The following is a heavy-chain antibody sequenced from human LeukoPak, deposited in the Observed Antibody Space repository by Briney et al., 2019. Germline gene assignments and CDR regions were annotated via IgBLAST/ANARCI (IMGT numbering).Heavy chain of an antibody. V-gene: IGHV1-2*06. CDR1: GYTFTVYY. CDR2: INPNSGST. J-gene: IGHJ6*03. Sequence: ASVKVSCKSSGYTFTVYYMHWVRQAPGQRPELMVRINPNSGSTNYAQNFQGRVSMARISSNSTAYMGLSRLRSDDTAVYYCAREEQYYDILTGYYSYYYYYMDVWGKGTTVTVSS. CDR3: AREEQYYDILTGYYSYYYYYMDV. D-gene: IGHD3-9*01.